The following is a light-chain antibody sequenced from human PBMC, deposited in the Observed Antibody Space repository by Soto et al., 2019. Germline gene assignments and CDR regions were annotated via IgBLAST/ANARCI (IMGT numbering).Light chain of an antibody. CDR2: HVT. Sequence: QSALTQPASVSGSPGQSITISCTGTSSDIGHYDYVSWYQQHPGKAPKLMMYHVTYRPSGFSNRYSGSKSGNSASLTISGLQADDEADYYCCSLTTSHTYVFGSGTQLTVL. J-gene: IGLJ1*01. CDR3: CSLTTSHTYV. V-gene: IGLV2-14*03. CDR1: SSDIGHYDY.